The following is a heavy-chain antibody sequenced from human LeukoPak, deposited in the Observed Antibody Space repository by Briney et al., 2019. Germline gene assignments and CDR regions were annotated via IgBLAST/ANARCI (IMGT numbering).Heavy chain of an antibody. V-gene: IGHV1-2*06. CDR1: GYTFTGYY. J-gene: IGHJ4*02. Sequence: GASVKVSCKASGYTFTGYYMHWVRQAPGLGLEWMGRINPNSGGTNYAQKFQGRVTMTRGTSISTAYMELSRLRSDDTAVYYCARGGSGWLDYFDYWGQGTLVTVSS. CDR3: ARGGSGWLDYFDY. D-gene: IGHD6-19*01. CDR2: INPNSGGT.